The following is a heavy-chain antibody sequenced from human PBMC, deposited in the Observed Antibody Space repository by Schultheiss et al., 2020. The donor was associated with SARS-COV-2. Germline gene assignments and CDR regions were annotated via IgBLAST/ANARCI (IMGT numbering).Heavy chain of an antibody. CDR2: INHSGST. CDR3: ARYIAVAGKGYYYYGMDV. CDR1: GGSFSGYY. V-gene: IGHV4-34*01. Sequence: SQTLSLTCAVYGGSFSGYYWSWIRQPPGKGLEWIGEINHSGSTNYNPSLKSRVTISVDTSKNQFSLKLSSVTAADTAVYYCARYIAVAGKGYYYYGMDVWGQGTTVTVPS. D-gene: IGHD6-19*01. J-gene: IGHJ6*02.